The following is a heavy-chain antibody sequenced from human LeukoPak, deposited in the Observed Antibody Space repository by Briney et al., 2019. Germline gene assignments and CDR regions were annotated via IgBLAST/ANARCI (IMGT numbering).Heavy chain of an antibody. D-gene: IGHD3-10*01. V-gene: IGHV3-23*01. J-gene: IGHJ4*02. CDR2: ISGSGVST. CDR3: AKDHGSLGSGLN. Sequence: GGSLRLSCAASGFIFSNFGMHWVRQAPGQGLEWVSVISGSGVSTYYADSVKGRFTISRDNSKNTLYLQMNSLRAEDTAVYYCAKDHGSLGSGLNWGQGTLVTVSS. CDR1: GFIFSNFG.